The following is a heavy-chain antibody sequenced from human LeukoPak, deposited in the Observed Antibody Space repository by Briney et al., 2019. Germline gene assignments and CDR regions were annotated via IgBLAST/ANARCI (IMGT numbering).Heavy chain of an antibody. V-gene: IGHV1-18*01. Sequence: ASVNVSCTASGYTFTSYGISWVRQAPGQGLEWMVWISAYNGNTNYAQKLQGRVTMTTDTSTSTAYMELRSLRSDDTAVYYCARRERLLYYYYGMDVWGQGTTVTASS. CDR1: GYTFTSYG. J-gene: IGHJ6*02. CDR3: ARRERLLYYYYGMDV. D-gene: IGHD1-26*01. CDR2: ISAYNGNT.